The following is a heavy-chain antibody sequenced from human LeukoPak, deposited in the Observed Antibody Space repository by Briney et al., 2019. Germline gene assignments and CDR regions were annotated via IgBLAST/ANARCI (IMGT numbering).Heavy chain of an antibody. D-gene: IGHD3-22*01. J-gene: IGHJ4*02. CDR2: ISYDGSNK. CDR1: GFTFSSYA. Sequence: PGRSLRLSCAASGFTFSSYAMHWVRQAPGKGLEWVAVISYDGSNKYYADSVKGRFTISRDNSKNTLYLQMNSLRAEDTAVYYCARGSGGYYFFDYWGQGTLVTVSS. V-gene: IGHV3-30-3*01. CDR3: ARGSGGYYFFDY.